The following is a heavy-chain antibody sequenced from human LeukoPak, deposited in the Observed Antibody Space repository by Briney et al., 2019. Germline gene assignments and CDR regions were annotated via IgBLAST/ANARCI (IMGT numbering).Heavy chain of an antibody. D-gene: IGHD4-11*01. CDR2: IRYDGDRN. CDR3: AKDSDPYTNYCDSFDY. Sequence: GGSLRLSCAASGFTINTYGMHWVRQAPGKGLEWVAFIRYDGDRNYYADSVKGRFTLSRDNSKSTLYLQMSSLRGDDTAMYYCAKDSDPYTNYCDSFDYWGQGILVTVSS. CDR1: GFTINTYG. V-gene: IGHV3-30*02. J-gene: IGHJ4*02.